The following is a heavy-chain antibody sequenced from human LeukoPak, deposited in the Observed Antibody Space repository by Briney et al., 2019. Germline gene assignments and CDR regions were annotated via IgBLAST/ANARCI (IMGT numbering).Heavy chain of an antibody. V-gene: IGHV3-74*01. CDR1: GFTFTSHW. CDR3: TRDHGFHFDL. J-gene: IGHJ4*02. D-gene: IGHD5-24*01. Sequence: GGSLRLSCAASGFTFTSHWMHWVRQAPGKGLVWVSYTTGDGVTTNYADAVRGRFTISRDNARNTVYLQMSSLRLEDTAVYYYTRDHGFHFDLWGQGTLVTVSS. CDR2: TTGDGVTT.